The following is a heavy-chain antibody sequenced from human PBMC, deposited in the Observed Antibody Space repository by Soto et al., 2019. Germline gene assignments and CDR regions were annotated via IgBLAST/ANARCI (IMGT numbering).Heavy chain of an antibody. CDR3: AIYDSSGSRGFQH. D-gene: IGHD3-22*01. CDR2: IYYSGRT. V-gene: IGHV4-31*03. Sequence: QVQLQESGPGLVKPSQTLSLTCTVSGGSISSGGYYWSWIRQHPGKGLEWIGYIYYSGRTYYNPSLKSRVTISVATSKNQFSLKLSSVTAADTAVYYCAIYDSSGSRGFQHWGQGTLVTVSS. CDR1: GGSISSGGYY. J-gene: IGHJ1*01.